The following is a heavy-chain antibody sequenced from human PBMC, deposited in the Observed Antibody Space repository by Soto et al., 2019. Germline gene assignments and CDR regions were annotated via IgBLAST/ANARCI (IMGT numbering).Heavy chain of an antibody. J-gene: IGHJ4*02. D-gene: IGHD5-12*01. CDR1: GGSFSGYY. CDR3: ARGYETIWHTPHY. Sequence: QVLVQQWGAGLLKPSETLSLTCAVSGGSFSGYYWSWIRQPPGKGLEWIGEMNHIGRTYYIPSLKSRLDISVDTSKNQLSLTLSSVTAADTAVYYCARGYETIWHTPHYWGQGILVTVSS. CDR2: MNHIGRT. V-gene: IGHV4-34*01.